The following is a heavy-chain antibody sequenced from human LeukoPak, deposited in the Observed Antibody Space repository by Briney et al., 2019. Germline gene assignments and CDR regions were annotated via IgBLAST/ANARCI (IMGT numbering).Heavy chain of an antibody. J-gene: IGHJ4*02. CDR2: ISGSGGST. CDR3: AAGYSSSWYNY. CDR1: GFTFSSYA. Sequence: GGSLRLSCAASGFTFSSYAMSWVRQAPGKGLEWVSAISGSGGSTYYADSVKGRFTISRDNSKNTLYLQMNSLRAEDTAVYYCAAGYSSSWYNYWGQGTLVTVSS. V-gene: IGHV3-23*01. D-gene: IGHD6-13*01.